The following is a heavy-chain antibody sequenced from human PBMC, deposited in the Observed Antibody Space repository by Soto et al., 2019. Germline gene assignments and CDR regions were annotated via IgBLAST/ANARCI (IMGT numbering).Heavy chain of an antibody. Sequence: EVQLLESGGGLVQPGGSLRLSCAASGFTFSSYAMSWVRQAPGKGLEWVSAISGSGGSTYYADSVKGRFTISRDNSKNTLYLQMNSLRAEDTAVYYWAKVCSGGSCQTDDPWGQGPLVTVSS. CDR1: GFTFSSYA. D-gene: IGHD2-15*01. CDR2: ISGSGGST. V-gene: IGHV3-23*01. J-gene: IGHJ5*02. CDR3: AKVCSGGSCQTDDP.